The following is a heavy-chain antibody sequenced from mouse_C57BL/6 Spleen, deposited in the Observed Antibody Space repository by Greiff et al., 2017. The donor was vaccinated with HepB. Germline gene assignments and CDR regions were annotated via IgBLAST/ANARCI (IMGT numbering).Heavy chain of an antibody. CDR2: IHPSDSDT. CDR1: GYTFTSYW. Sequence: QVQLQQPGAELVKPGASVKVSCKASGYTFTSYWMHWVKQRPGQGLEWIGRIHPSDSDTNYNQKFKGKATLTVDKSSSTAYMQLSSLTSEDSAVYYCAMVDGYYEDWFAYWGQGTLVTVSA. J-gene: IGHJ3*01. V-gene: IGHV1-74*01. D-gene: IGHD2-3*01. CDR3: AMVDGYYEDWFAY.